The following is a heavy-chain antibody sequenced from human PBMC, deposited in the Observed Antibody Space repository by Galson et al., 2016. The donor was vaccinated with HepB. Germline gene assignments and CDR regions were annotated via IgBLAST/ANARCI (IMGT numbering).Heavy chain of an antibody. CDR1: GFSLTTSGMC. D-gene: IGHD1-26*01. V-gene: IGHV2-70*17. J-gene: IGHJ4*02. CDR3: ARILGNGRWDS. CDR2: IDWDDDK. Sequence: PALVKPTQTLTLTCTFSGFSLTTSGMCVSWIRQPPGKALEWLARIDWDDDKFYSTSLKTRLTISKDTSKNHVVLTMTNVDPMDTGTYYCARILGNGRWDSWGQGTLVTVSS.